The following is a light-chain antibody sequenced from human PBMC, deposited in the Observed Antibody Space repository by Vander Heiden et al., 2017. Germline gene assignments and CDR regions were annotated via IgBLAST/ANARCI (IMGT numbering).Light chain of an antibody. V-gene: IGLV2-23*02. CDR2: EIN. CDR1: SSVVGNYIT. J-gene: IGLJ1*01. CDR3: CIYAGGNYV. Sequence: SALTQPASVSGSPGPSVPSSCTGTSSVVGNYITVSYHQQHPANTLNLIIYEINNRPAGISSRLTASESANTASLTIAGLQAEDEDDYYSCIYAGGNYVFGTGTKVTVL.